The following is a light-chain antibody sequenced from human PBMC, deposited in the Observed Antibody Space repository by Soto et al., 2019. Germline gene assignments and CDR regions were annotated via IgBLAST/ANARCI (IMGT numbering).Light chain of an antibody. Sequence: DIQMTQSPSTLSASVGDRVTITCRASQSISSWLAWYQQKPGKAPKLLIYKASSLESGVPPRFSGSGSGTEFTLTISILQPDDFATYYCQQYNSYSPYTFGQGTKLEI. CDR1: QSISSW. CDR2: KAS. CDR3: QQYNSYSPYT. V-gene: IGKV1-5*03. J-gene: IGKJ2*01.